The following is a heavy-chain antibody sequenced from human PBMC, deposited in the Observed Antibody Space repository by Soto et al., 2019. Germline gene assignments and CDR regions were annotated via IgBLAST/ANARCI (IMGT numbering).Heavy chain of an antibody. D-gene: IGHD3-3*01. Sequence: SQTLSLTCAISGDSVSSNSAAWNWIRQSPSRGLEWLGRTYYRSKWYNDYAVSVKSRITINPDTSKNQFSLQLNSVTPEDTAVYYCARDLDTTIFGVVISSGMDVWGQGTTVTVSS. CDR2: TYYRSKWYN. J-gene: IGHJ6*02. CDR3: ARDLDTTIFGVVISSGMDV. CDR1: GDSVSSNSAA. V-gene: IGHV6-1*01.